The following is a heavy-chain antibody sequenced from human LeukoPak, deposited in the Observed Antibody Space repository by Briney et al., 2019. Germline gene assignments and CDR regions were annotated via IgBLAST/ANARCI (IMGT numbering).Heavy chain of an antibody. V-gene: IGHV3-15*01. CDR2: IQSKSDGGKT. Sequence: GSLRLSCAASEFIFSNAWMNWVRQAPGKGLEYIGRIQSKSDGGKTDYAAPVKGRFTISRDDSKSTLYLQMNSLKTDDTAVYYCATGTRRDRFDYWGQGTLVTVSS. CDR3: ATGTRRDRFDY. CDR1: EFIFSNAW. D-gene: IGHD5-24*01. J-gene: IGHJ4*02.